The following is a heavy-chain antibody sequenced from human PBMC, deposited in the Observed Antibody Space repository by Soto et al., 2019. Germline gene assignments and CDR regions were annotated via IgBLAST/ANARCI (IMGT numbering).Heavy chain of an antibody. V-gene: IGHV3-23*01. Sequence: GGSLRLSCAASANIFTGYGMHWVRQAPGKGLEWVSVIRGGGSSTYYADSVKGRFTISRDNSKNTLYLQMNSLRAEDTAVYYCAKSVKASAPTYFDYWGQGTLVTVSS. D-gene: IGHD6-13*01. CDR2: IRGGGSST. CDR3: AKSVKASAPTYFDY. J-gene: IGHJ4*02. CDR1: ANIFTGYG.